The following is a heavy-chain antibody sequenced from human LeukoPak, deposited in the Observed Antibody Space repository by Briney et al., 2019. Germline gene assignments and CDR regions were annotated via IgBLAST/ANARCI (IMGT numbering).Heavy chain of an antibody. CDR2: IKPDGSAQ. Sequence: PGVSLRLSCAASGFTFSNSWMSWVRQAPGKGLEWVATIKPDGSAQYYVDSVKGRFTISRDNAKNSLFLQINSLRAEDTAVYYCANGGTYSSGPWGQGTLVTVSS. CDR3: ANGGTYSSGP. CDR1: GFTFSNSW. J-gene: IGHJ5*02. D-gene: IGHD3-22*01. V-gene: IGHV3-7*01.